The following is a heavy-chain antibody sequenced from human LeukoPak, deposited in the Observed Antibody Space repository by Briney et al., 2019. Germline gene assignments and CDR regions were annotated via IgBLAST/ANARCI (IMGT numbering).Heavy chain of an antibody. CDR2: INHSGST. J-gene: IGHJ4*02. Sequence: SETLSLTCAVYGGSFSGYYWSWIRQPPGKGLEWIGEINHSGSTNYNPSLKSRVTISVDTSKNQFSLKLSSVTAADTAVYYCARHGGAAARRSTRALDYWGQGTLVTVPS. D-gene: IGHD6-6*01. V-gene: IGHV4-34*01. CDR3: ARHGGAAARRSTRALDY. CDR1: GGSFSGYY.